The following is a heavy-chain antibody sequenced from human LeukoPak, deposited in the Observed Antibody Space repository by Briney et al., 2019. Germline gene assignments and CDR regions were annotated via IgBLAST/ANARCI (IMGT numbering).Heavy chain of an antibody. CDR2: IKQDGSEK. J-gene: IGHJ4*02. CDR1: GFTFSSHW. D-gene: IGHD5-18*01. V-gene: IGHV3-7*01. Sequence: PGGSLRLSCAASGFTFSSHWMSWVRQAPGKGLEWVANIKQDGSEKYYGDSVKGRFTTSRDNAKNQLNLQMTTLRAEDTAVYYSARDAGYRYDRFAYWGQGTQVTVAS. CDR3: ARDAGYRYDRFAY.